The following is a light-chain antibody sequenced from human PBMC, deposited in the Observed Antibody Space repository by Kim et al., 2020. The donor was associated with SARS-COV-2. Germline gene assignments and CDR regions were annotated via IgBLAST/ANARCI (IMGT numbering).Light chain of an antibody. CDR3: QKYNSDPQT. CDR2: AAS. V-gene: IGKV1-27*01. Sequence: DIQMTQSPSSLSAYVGGRVTITCRASQGISNFLAWYQQRPGKVPKVLIYAASTLQSGVPSRFSGSGSGTEFILTISSLQPEDVATYYCQKYNSDPQTFGQGTKVDIK. J-gene: IGKJ1*01. CDR1: QGISNF.